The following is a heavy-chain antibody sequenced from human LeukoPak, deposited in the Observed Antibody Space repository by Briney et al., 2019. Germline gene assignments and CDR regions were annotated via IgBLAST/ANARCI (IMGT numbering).Heavy chain of an antibody. CDR3: AGGREDIVVDFDY. J-gene: IGHJ4*02. CDR1: GGSFSGYY. D-gene: IGHD2-2*01. V-gene: IGHV4-34*01. Sequence: SETLSLTCAVYGGSFSGYYWSWIRQPPGKGLEWIGEINHSGSTNYNPSLKSRVTISVDTSKNQFSLKLSSVTAADTAVYYCAGGREDIVVDFDYWGQGTLVTVSS. CDR2: INHSGST.